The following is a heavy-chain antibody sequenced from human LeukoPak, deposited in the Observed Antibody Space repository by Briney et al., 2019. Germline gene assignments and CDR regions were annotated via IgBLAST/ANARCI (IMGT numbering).Heavy chain of an antibody. J-gene: IGHJ4*02. Sequence: PGGSLRLSCTGSGFTLSSYEMTWIRQAPGKGLEWVSSIDYSGDSPYYADSVKGRFTISRDNSKNTLYLQMDSLRAEDTAVYYCARDLGGERTAEFGGQGTLVTVSS. CDR3: ARDLGGERTAEF. V-gene: IGHV3-23*01. CDR2: IDYSGDSP. D-gene: IGHD2-21*01. CDR1: GFTLSSYE.